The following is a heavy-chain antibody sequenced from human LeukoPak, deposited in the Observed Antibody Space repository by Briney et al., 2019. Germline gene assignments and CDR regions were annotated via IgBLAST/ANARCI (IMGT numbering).Heavy chain of an antibody. CDR3: ARTERYYGDYFDY. CDR1: GGSISSYY. J-gene: IGHJ4*02. D-gene: IGHD4-17*01. CDR2: IYYSGST. Sequence: SETLSLTCTVSGGSISSYYWSWIRQPPGKGLEWIGYIYYSGSTNYNPSLKSRVTISVDTSKNQFSLKLSSVTAADTAVYYCARTERYYGDYFDYWGQGTLVTVSS. V-gene: IGHV4-59*01.